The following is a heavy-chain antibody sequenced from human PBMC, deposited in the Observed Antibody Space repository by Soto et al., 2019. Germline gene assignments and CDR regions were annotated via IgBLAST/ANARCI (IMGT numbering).Heavy chain of an antibody. J-gene: IGHJ4*02. V-gene: IGHV4-34*01. CDR3: AGGHSTMIGAY. Sequence: QVQLQQWGAGLLKPSETLSLTCAVYGGSFSAYYWSWIRQPPGKGLEWIGQINHSGRSKFNPSLKSRVTVSVDTSKNQFSLKLSSVIAADTAVYYCAGGHSTMIGAYWGQGTLVTVSS. CDR2: INHSGRS. CDR1: GGSFSAYY. D-gene: IGHD3-22*01.